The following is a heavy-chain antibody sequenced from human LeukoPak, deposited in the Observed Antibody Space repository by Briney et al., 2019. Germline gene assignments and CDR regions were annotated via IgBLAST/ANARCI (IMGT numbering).Heavy chain of an antibody. D-gene: IGHD6-6*01. CDR1: GFTFSSYG. CDR3: AKDQYKYSSSSVRY. CDR2: IRYDGSNK. Sequence: GGSLRLSCAASGFTFSSYGMHWVRQAPGKGLEWVAFIRYDGSNKYYADSVKGRFTISRDNSKNTLYLQMNSLRAGDTAVYYCAKDQYKYSSSSVRYWGQGTLVTVSS. J-gene: IGHJ4*02. V-gene: IGHV3-30*02.